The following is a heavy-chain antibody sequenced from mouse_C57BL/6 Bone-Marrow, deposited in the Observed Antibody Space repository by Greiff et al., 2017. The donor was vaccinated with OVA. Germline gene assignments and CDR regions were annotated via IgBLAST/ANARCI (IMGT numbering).Heavy chain of an antibody. CDR2: IWSGGST. V-gene: IGHV2-2*01. CDR1: GFSLTSYG. CDR3: ARKTDYYDYGDYYAMDY. J-gene: IGHJ4*01. Sequence: QVQLKQSGPGLVQPSQSLSITCTVSGFSLTSYGVHWVRQSPGKGLEWLGVIWSGGSTDYNAAFISRLSISKDNSKSQVFFKMNSLQADDTAIYYCARKTDYYDYGDYYAMDYWGQGTSVTVSS. D-gene: IGHD2-4*01.